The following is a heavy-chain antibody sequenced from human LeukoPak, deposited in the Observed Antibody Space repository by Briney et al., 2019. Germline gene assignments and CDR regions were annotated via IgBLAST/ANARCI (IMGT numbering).Heavy chain of an antibody. V-gene: IGHV1-69*06. D-gene: IGHD4-17*01. CDR2: IIPIFGTA. CDR3: ARTSMTTVTLDY. J-gene: IGHJ4*02. Sequence: ASVKLSCKASGGTFSSYAISWVRQAPGQGLEWMGGIIPIFGTANYAQKFQGRVTITADKSTSTAYMELSSLRSEDTAVYYCARTSMTTVTLDYWGQGTLVLVSS. CDR1: GGTFSSYA.